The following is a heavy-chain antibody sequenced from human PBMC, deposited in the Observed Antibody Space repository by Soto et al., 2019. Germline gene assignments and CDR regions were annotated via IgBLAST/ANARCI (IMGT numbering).Heavy chain of an antibody. CDR3: ARATWVGTTILFGY. CDR1: GYTFTSYD. J-gene: IGHJ4*02. Sequence: ASVNVSCKASGYTFTSYDINWVRQATGQGLEWMGWMNPNSGNTGYAQKFQGRVTMTRNTSISTAYMELSSLRSEDTAVYYCARATWVGTTILFGYWGQGTLVTVSS. D-gene: IGHD1-26*01. CDR2: MNPNSGNT. V-gene: IGHV1-8*01.